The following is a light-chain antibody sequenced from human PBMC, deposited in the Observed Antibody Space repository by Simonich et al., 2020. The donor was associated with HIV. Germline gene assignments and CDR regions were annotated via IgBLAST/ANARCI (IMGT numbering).Light chain of an antibody. CDR3: QRSYSIPYI. CDR1: QTISSY. V-gene: IGKV1-39*01. Sequence: DIQMTQSPSSLSASVGDRVTITCRASQTISSYLNWYQQKPGKAPKLLIYAASSLQSVVPSRFSGSGSGTDFTLTISSLQPEDFATYYCQRSYSIPYIFGQGTKLEIK. CDR2: AAS. J-gene: IGKJ2*01.